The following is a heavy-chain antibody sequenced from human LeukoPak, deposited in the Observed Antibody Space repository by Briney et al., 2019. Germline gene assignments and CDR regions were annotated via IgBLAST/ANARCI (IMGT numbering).Heavy chain of an antibody. Sequence: SETLSLTCTVSGGSISSHYWGWIRQPPGKGLEWIAYLRDTGGTKANPSLESRVALSADTSKNQFSLRLTSVTAADTAIYYCATIKRGDIFGFFDFWGRGILVTVSS. V-gene: IGHV4-59*11. J-gene: IGHJ4*02. D-gene: IGHD5-18*01. CDR3: ATIKRGDIFGFFDF. CDR1: GGSISSHY. CDR2: LRDTGGT.